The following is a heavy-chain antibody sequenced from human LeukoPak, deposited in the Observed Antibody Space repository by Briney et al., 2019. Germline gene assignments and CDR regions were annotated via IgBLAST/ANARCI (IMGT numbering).Heavy chain of an antibody. V-gene: IGHV1-2*06. CDR2: INPNSGGT. CDR3: ARTSTGYSSGNDL. CDR1: GYTFTGYY. D-gene: IGHD6-19*01. J-gene: IGHJ2*01. Sequence: GASVKVSCKVSGYTFTGYYMHWVRQAPGQGLEWMGRINPNSGGTNYAQKFQGRVTMTRDTSISTAYMELSRLRSDDTAVYYCARTSTGYSSGNDLWGRGTLVTVSS.